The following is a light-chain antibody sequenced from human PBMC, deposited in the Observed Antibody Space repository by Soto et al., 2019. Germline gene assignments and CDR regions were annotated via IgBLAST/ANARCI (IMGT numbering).Light chain of an antibody. Sequence: IGMNQSPSSLSASVGERVTITCRASQNFXNALVWYQAKPGKAPKSLXYAASSCQIGCPSSFSGSRSATDFTRTISSLQPEDCASYYWLQHDTDVWTFGQGTKVDIK. CDR2: AAS. V-gene: IGKV1-17*01. CDR3: LQHDTDVWT. CDR1: QNFXNA. J-gene: IGKJ1*01.